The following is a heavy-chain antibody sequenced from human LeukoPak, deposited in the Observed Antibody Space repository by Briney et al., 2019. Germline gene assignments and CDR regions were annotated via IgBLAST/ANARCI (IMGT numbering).Heavy chain of an antibody. D-gene: IGHD2-21*01. J-gene: IGHJ4*02. CDR2: IRYDGSNK. CDR1: GFTFSSYG. Sequence: GGSLRLSCAASGFTFSSYGMHWVRQAPGKGLEWVAFIRYDGSNKYYADSVKGRFTISRDNSKNTLYLQMNSLRSEDTAVYYCARDFFPVVDSTWYEIGYWGQGTLVTVSS. V-gene: IGHV3-30*02. CDR3: ARDFFPVVDSTWYEIGY.